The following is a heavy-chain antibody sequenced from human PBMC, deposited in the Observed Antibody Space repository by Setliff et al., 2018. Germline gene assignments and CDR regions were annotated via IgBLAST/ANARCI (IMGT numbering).Heavy chain of an antibody. CDR1: KYTFNSYA. CDR3: ARDGLGAFSLRSMDV. J-gene: IGHJ6*04. D-gene: IGHD3-3*02. V-gene: IGHV7-4-1*02. CDR2: INTNTRNP. Sequence: ASVKVSCKASKYTFNSYAMNWVRQAPGQGLEWMGWINTNTRNPTYAQGFTGRFVFSLDTSVSTAYLQISSLKAEDTAVYYCARDGLGAFSLRSMDVWGKGATVTVSS.